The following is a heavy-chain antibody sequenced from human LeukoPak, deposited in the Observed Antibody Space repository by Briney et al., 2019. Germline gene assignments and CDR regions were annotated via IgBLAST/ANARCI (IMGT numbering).Heavy chain of an antibody. V-gene: IGHV3-30-3*01. CDR3: ARAPDDILSDAFDI. D-gene: IGHD3-9*01. J-gene: IGHJ3*02. CDR2: ISYDGSNK. CDR1: GFTFSSYA. Sequence: GRSLRLSCAASGFTFSSYAMHWVRQAPGKGLEWVAVISYDGSNKYYADSVKGRFTISRDNSKNTLYPQMNSLRAEDTAVYYCARAPDDILSDAFDIWGQGTMVTVSS.